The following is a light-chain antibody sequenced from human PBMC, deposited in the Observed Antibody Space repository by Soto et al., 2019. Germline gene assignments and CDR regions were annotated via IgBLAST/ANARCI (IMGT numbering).Light chain of an antibody. CDR1: SSDVGSYNL. CDR2: EDN. V-gene: IGLV2-23*02. CDR3: CSYAGTRIFVV. Sequence: QSVLTLAASVSGSPGQSIAISCTGTSSDVGSYNLVSWYQLHPGKAPKLMIYEDNKRPSGVSNRFSGSKSGNTASLTISGHQSEDEADYYCCSYAGTRIFVVFGGGTKVTVL. J-gene: IGLJ2*01.